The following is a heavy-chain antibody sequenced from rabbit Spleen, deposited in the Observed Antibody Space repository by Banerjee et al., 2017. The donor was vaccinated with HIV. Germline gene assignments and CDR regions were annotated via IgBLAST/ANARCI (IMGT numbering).Heavy chain of an antibody. Sequence: QSLEESGGDLVKPGASLTLTCTASGIDFSSYYYMCWVRQAPGKGLEWIACIFAGSSGRSYYATWAKGRFTISKTSSTTVTLRMTSLTAADTATYFCARDSSTAYYPYYFDLWGQGTLVTVS. J-gene: IGHJ4*01. CDR3: ARDSSTAYYPYYFDL. CDR2: IFAGSSGRS. V-gene: IGHV1S40*01. CDR1: GIDFSSYYY. D-gene: IGHD1-1*01.